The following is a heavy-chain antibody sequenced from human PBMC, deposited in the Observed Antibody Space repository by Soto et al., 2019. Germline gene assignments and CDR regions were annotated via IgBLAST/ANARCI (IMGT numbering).Heavy chain of an antibody. Sequence: EVQLVESGGGLVQPGGSLRLSCAASGFTFSSYEMNWVRQAPGKGLEWVSYISSSGSTIYYADSVKGRFTISRDNAKNSLYLQMNSLRAEDTAVYYCARGTYYYDSSGYPTNYYYYGMDVWGQGTTVTVSS. D-gene: IGHD3-22*01. CDR2: ISSSGSTI. J-gene: IGHJ6*02. V-gene: IGHV3-48*03. CDR3: ARGTYYYDSSGYPTNYYYYGMDV. CDR1: GFTFSSYE.